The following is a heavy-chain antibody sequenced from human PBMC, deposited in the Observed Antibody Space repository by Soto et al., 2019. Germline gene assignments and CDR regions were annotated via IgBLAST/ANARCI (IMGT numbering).Heavy chain of an antibody. CDR3: VLYRYFDSDLFQEDF. V-gene: IGHV3-48*02. J-gene: IGHJ4*01. CDR2: ITIRTGNV. CDR1: GFTISECS. Sequence: GGSLRLSCEASGFTISECSMNWVRQAPGKGLEWLAYITIRTGNVLYADSVRGRFTISPDSAENSVILQMNSLRDDDSAVYFCVLYRYFDSDLFQEDFWGQGSLVPVSA. D-gene: IGHD3-9*01.